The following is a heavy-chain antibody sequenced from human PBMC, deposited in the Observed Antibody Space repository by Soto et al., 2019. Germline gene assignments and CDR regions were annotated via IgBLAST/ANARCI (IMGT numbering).Heavy chain of an antibody. D-gene: IGHD1-26*01. Sequence: SVKVSCKASGFTFTSSAVQWVRQARGQRLEWIGWIVVGSGNTNYAQKFQERVTITRDMSTSTAYMELSSLRSEDTAVYYCAAAFRYSLSSRSGIVGATPPGYGMDVWGQGTTVTVSS. V-gene: IGHV1-58*01. J-gene: IGHJ6*02. CDR1: GFTFTSSA. CDR3: AAAFRYSLSSRSGIVGATPPGYGMDV. CDR2: IVVGSGNT.